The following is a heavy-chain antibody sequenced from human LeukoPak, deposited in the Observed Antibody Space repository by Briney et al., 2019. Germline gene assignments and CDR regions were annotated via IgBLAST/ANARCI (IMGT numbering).Heavy chain of an antibody. V-gene: IGHV4-59*11. Sequence: SETLSLTCTVSGGSISSHYWSWIRQPPGKGLEGMGYIYYSGCTNYNPSLNSQVTISVDPSQNQFPLELSSVTAGAPAVYYCYRQRRLGRTDAFDIWGQGTMVSLSS. CDR1: GGSISSHY. D-gene: IGHD5-24*01. CDR2: IYYSGCT. CDR3: YRQRRLGRTDAFDI. J-gene: IGHJ3*02.